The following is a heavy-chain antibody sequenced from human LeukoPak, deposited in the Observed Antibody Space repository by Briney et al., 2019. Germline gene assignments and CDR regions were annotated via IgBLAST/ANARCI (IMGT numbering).Heavy chain of an antibody. CDR1: GFTFSSYA. J-gene: IGHJ3*02. V-gene: IGHV3-23*01. CDR2: ISGSGGST. CDR3: AKGVGSRVAYAFDI. D-gene: IGHD2-15*01. Sequence: GGSLRPSCAASGFTFSSYAMSWVRQAPGKGLEWVSAISGSGGSTYYADSVKGRFTISRDNSKNTLYLQTNSLRAEDTAVYYCAKGVGSRVAYAFDIWGQGTMVTVSS.